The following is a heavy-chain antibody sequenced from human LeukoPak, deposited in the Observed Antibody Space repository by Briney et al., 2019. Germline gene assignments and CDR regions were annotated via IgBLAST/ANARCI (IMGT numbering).Heavy chain of an antibody. Sequence: GGSLRLSCAASGFTFSNYAMSWVRQAPGKGLDCVSAISGSGGGTYNADSVKGRFTISRDNSKNTLYLQMNSLRAEDTAVYYCAKCDGSSVWCHFDYWGQGTLVTVSS. CDR3: AKCDGSSVWCHFDY. CDR2: ISGSGGGT. CDR1: GFTFSNYA. J-gene: IGHJ4*02. V-gene: IGHV3-23*01. D-gene: IGHD6-13*01.